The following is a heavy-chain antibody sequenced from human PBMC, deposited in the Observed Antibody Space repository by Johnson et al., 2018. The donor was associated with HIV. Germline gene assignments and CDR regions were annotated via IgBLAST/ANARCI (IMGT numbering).Heavy chain of an antibody. V-gene: IGHV3-33*06. CDR2: IWYDGSNK. Sequence: VQLVESGGGVVQPGRSLRLSCAASGFTFSSYVMHWVRQAPGKGLEWVAVIWYDGSNKYYADSVKGRFTISRDNSKSTLYLQMNSLRAEDTAVYYCANDFWSGSGIWGQGTMVTVSS. D-gene: IGHD3-3*01. CDR3: ANDFWSGSGI. CDR1: GFTFSSYV. J-gene: IGHJ3*02.